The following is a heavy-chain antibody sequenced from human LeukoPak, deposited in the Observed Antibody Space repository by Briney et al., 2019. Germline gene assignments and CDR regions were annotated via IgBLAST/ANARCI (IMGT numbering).Heavy chain of an antibody. CDR2: IRYDGSKK. D-gene: IGHD2-15*01. CDR3: ARKGKEYCSGGSCYYFDY. J-gene: IGHJ4*02. CDR1: GFIFSSYG. V-gene: IGHV3-30*02. Sequence: GGSLRLSCAASGFIFSSYGMHWVRQAPGKGLEWVAFIRYDGSKKYYADSVKGRFTISRDNSKNTLYLQMNSLRAEDTAVYYCARKGKEYCSGGSCYYFDYWGQGTLVTVSS.